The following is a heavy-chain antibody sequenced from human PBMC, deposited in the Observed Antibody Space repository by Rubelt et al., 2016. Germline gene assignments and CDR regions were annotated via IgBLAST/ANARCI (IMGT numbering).Heavy chain of an antibody. D-gene: IGHD5-24*01. CDR1: GGTFSSYA. CDR2: IIPILGIA. V-gene: IGHV1-69*04. Sequence: SGAEVKKPGSSVKVSCKASGGTFSSYAISWVRQAPGQGLEWMGRIIPILGIANYAQKFQGRVTITADKSTSTAYMELSSLRPEDTAVYYCARPVEMATMVEEWFDPWGQGTLVTVSS. CDR3: ARPVEMATMVEEWFDP. J-gene: IGHJ5*02.